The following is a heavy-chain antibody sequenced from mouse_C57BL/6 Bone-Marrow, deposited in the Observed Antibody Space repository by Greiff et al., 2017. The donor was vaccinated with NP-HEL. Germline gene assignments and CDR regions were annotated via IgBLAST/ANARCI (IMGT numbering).Heavy chain of an antibody. CDR2: IDPSDSYT. V-gene: IGHV1-50*01. J-gene: IGHJ4*01. CDR1: GYTFTSYW. CDR3: AREDPSMDY. Sequence: QVQLQQPGAELVKPGASVKLSCKASGYTFTSYWMQWVKQRPGQGLEWIGEIDPSDSYTNYNQKFKGKATLTVDTSSSTAYMQLSSLTSEDSAVYYCAREDPSMDYWGQGTSVTVSS.